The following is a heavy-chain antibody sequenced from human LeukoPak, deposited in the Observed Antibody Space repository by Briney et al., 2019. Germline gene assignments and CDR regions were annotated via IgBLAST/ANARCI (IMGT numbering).Heavy chain of an antibody. CDR3: ARAIISFGVVIEREGAHYYMDV. J-gene: IGHJ6*03. Sequence: PGGSLRLSCAASGFTFDDYGMSWVRQAPGKGLEWVSGINWNGGSTGYADSVKGRFTISRDNAKNSLYLQMNSLRAEDTALYYCARAIISFGVVIEREGAHYYMDVWGKGTTVTVSS. V-gene: IGHV3-20*04. CDR1: GFTFDDYG. D-gene: IGHD3-3*01. CDR2: INWNGGST.